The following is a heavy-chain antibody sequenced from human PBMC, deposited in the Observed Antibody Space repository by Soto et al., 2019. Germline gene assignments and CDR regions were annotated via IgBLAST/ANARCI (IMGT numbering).Heavy chain of an antibody. CDR1: GFTFSSYA. D-gene: IGHD3-3*01. Sequence: PVGSLRLSCAASGFTFSSYAMSWVRQAPGKGLEWVSAISGSGGSTYYADSVKGRFTISRDNSKNTLYLQMNSLRAEDTAVYYCAKDLSASLRFLEWLLSGYFDYWGQGTLVTVSS. CDR2: ISGSGGST. CDR3: AKDLSASLRFLEWLLSGYFDY. J-gene: IGHJ4*02. V-gene: IGHV3-23*01.